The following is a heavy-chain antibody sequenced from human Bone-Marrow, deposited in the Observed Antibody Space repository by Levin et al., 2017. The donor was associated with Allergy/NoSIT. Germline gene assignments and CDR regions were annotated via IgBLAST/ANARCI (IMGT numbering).Heavy chain of an antibody. Sequence: LSLTCAASGLTVRNNYMSWVRQAPGKGLEWVALIYSRGDTYYADSVKGRFTISRDNSKNTLYLQMNSLRTEDTAVYHCARNIPVTDLGFWGRGTLVTVSS. CDR2: IYSRGDT. V-gene: IGHV3-53*01. CDR3: ARNIPVTDLGF. CDR1: GLTVRNNY. J-gene: IGHJ4*02. D-gene: IGHD1-14*01.